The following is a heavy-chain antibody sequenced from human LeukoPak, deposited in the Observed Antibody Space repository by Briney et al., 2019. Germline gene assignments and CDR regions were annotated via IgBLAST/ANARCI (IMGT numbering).Heavy chain of an antibody. CDR3: AKDRVPYYDSSGYYLY. J-gene: IGHJ4*02. CDR1: GFTFSSYA. D-gene: IGHD3-22*01. V-gene: IGHV3-23*01. Sequence: PGGSLRLSCAASGFTFSSYAMSWVRQAPGKGLEWVSAISGSGGSTYYADSVKGRFTISRDNSKNTLYLQMNSLRAEDTAVYYCAKDRVPYYDSSGYYLYWGQGTLVTVSS. CDR2: ISGSGGST.